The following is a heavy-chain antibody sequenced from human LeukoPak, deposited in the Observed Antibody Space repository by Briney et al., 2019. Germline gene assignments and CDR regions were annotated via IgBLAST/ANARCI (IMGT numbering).Heavy chain of an antibody. J-gene: IGHJ1*01. D-gene: IGHD6-19*01. CDR1: GGSFSGYY. CDR2: INHSGST. Sequence: PSETLSLTCAVYGGSFSGYYWSWIRQPPGKGLEWIGEINHSGSTNYNPSLKSRVTISVDTSKNQFSLKLSSVTAADTAVYYCARLGTDSGWYQTEYFQHWGQGTLVTVSS. V-gene: IGHV4-34*01. CDR3: ARLGTDSGWYQTEYFQH.